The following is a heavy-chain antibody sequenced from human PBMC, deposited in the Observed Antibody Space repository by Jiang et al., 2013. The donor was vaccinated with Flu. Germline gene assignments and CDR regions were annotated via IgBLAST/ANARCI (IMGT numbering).Heavy chain of an antibody. V-gene: IGHV1-3*01. CDR1: GYTFSSHA. J-gene: IGHJ4*02. CDR2: INAGNGDT. Sequence: GAEVKKPGASVKVSCKASGYTFSSHAMHWVRQAPGQGLEWMGWINAGNGDTKYSQKFQGRVTFTLDTSASTAYMELSSLRSEDTAVYYCARALHSSSWYQGIIGYWGQGTLVTVSS. D-gene: IGHD6-13*01. CDR3: ARALHSSSWYQGIIGY.